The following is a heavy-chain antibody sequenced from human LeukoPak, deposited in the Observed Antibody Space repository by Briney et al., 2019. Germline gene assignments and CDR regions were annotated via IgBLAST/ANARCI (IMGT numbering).Heavy chain of an antibody. CDR3: ARGPHERSGYPDD. Sequence: GGSLRLSCAASGFTFSSYSMNWVHQAPGKGLEWVSFISSRSSSTYYADSVKGRFSISRDNAKNSLYLQMNSLRAEDTAVYYCARGPHERSGYPDDWGQGTLVTVSS. J-gene: IGHJ4*02. D-gene: IGHD3-22*01. CDR2: ISSRSSST. V-gene: IGHV3-48*04. CDR1: GFTFSSYS.